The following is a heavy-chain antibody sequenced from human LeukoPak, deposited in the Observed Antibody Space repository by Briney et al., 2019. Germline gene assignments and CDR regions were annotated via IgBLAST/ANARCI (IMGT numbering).Heavy chain of an antibody. D-gene: IGHD6-13*01. V-gene: IGHV4-39*07. CDR2: IYYSGST. CDR1: GGSISSSSYY. J-gene: IGHJ3*02. CDR3: ARAPRRIAAAGTQGAFDI. Sequence: PSETLSLTCTVSGGSISSSSYYWGWLRQPPGKGLEWIGSIYYSGSTYYNPSLKSRVTISVDTSKNQFSLKLSSVTAADTAVYYCARAPRRIAAAGTQGAFDIWGQGTMVTVSS.